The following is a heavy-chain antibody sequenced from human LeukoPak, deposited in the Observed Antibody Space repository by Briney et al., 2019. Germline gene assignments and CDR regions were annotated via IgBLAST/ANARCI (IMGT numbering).Heavy chain of an antibody. J-gene: IGHJ4*02. CDR2: INWNGGST. V-gene: IGHV3-20*04. CDR3: AKGSSGVLMVYEDY. Sequence: PGGSLRLSCAASGFTFDDYGMSWVRQAPGKGLEWVSGINWNGGSTGYADSVKGRFTISRDNAKNSLYLQMNSLRAEDTAVYYCAKGSSGVLMVYEDYWGQGTLVTVSS. D-gene: IGHD2-8*01. CDR1: GFTFDDYG.